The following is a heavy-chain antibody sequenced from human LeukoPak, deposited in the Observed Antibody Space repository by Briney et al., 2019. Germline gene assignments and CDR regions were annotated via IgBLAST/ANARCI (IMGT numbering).Heavy chain of an antibody. J-gene: IGHJ4*02. CDR3: ARDMGYGDYVGY. CDR2: IIPILGIA. V-gene: IGHV1-69*04. CDR1: GGTFSSYA. Sequence: ASVKVSCKASGGTFSSYAISWVRQAPGQGLEWMGRIIPILGIANYAQKFQGRVTTTADKSTSTAYMELSSLRSEDTAVYYCARDMGYGDYVGYWGQGTLVTVSS. D-gene: IGHD4-17*01.